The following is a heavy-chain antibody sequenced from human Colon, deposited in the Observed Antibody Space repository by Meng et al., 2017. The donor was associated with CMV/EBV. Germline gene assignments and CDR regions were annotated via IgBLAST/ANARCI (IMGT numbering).Heavy chain of an antibody. Sequence: LSLSCAVYGGSFSCYYWSWIRQPPGKGLEWIGEINHSGSTNYNPSLKSRVTISVDTSKNQFSLKLSSVTAADTAVYYCARIVGPVDYWGQGTLVTVSS. V-gene: IGHV4-34*01. CDR3: ARIVGPVDY. J-gene: IGHJ4*02. D-gene: IGHD2-15*01. CDR1: GGSFSCYY. CDR2: INHSGST.